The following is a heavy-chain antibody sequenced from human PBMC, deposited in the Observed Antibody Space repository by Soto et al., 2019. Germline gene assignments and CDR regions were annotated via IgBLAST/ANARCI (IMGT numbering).Heavy chain of an antibody. CDR1: GFTFSSYA. CDR2: ISGSGGST. V-gene: IGHV3-23*01. J-gene: IGHJ5*02. Sequence: GGSLILSCAASGFTFSSYAMSWVRQAPGKGLEWVSAISGSGGSTYYADSVKGRFTISRDNSKDTLYLQMDSLRAEDTAVYYCAKEGTTSNYNSFEPWGQGTLVTVAS. CDR3: AKEGTTSNYNSFEP. D-gene: IGHD2-2*01.